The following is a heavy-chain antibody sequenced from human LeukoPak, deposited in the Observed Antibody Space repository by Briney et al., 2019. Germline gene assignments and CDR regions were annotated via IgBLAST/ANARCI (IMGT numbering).Heavy chain of an antibody. Sequence: ASVKVSCKASGGTFSFYAISWVRQAPGQGLEWMGRIIPILGIANYAQKFQGRVTITADKSTSTAYMELSSLRSEDTAVYYCARGDYYGSGSYSFLGYFDYWGQGTLVTVSS. CDR1: GGTFSFYA. J-gene: IGHJ4*02. V-gene: IGHV1-69*04. D-gene: IGHD3-10*01. CDR2: IIPILGIA. CDR3: ARGDYYGSGSYSFLGYFDY.